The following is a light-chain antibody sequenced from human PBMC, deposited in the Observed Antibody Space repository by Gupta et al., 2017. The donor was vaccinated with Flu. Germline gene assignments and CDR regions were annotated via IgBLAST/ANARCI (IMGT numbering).Light chain of an antibody. CDR2: STN. CDR1: SGSVSTSYY. Sequence: QTVLTQEPSFSVSPGGPVTHTCGSRSGSVSTSYYPSWYQQTPGQAPRTLIYSTNTRSSEVPDRISGSILGNKAALTITGAQADDESDYYCVLYMGSGIWVFGGGTKLTVL. CDR3: VLYMGSGIWV. V-gene: IGLV8-61*01. J-gene: IGLJ3*02.